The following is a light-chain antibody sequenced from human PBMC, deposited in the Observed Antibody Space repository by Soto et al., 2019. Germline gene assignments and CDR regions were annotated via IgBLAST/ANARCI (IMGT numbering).Light chain of an antibody. J-gene: IGKJ4*01. Sequence: DIQMTQSPSSVSASVGDRVTITCRASQGINKWLAWYQQKPGTAPKLLIYSASSLYTGVPSRFSGSGSGTDFTLTISSLQPEDFATYNCQQANTFALTFGGGTKVEI. V-gene: IGKV1-12*01. CDR1: QGINKW. CDR3: QQANTFALT. CDR2: SAS.